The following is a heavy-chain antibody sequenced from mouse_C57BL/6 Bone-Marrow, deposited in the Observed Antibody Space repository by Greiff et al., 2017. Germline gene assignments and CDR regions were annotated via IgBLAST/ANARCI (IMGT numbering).Heavy chain of an antibody. V-gene: IGHV1-31*01. J-gene: IGHJ2*01. CDR2: IYPYNGVS. CDR3: ARSRGYYGSRGDFDY. CDR1: GYSFTGYY. D-gene: IGHD1-1*01. Sequence: EVQLQHSGPELVKPGASVKISCKASGYSFTGYYMHWVKQSHGNILDWIGYIYPYNGVSCYNQKFKGKATLTVDKSSSTAYMELRSLTSEDSAVYYCARSRGYYGSRGDFDYWGQGTTLTVSS.